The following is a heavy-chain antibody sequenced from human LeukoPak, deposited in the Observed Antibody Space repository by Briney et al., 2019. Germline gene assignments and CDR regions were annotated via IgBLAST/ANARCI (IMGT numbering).Heavy chain of an antibody. Sequence: PGGSLRLSCAASGFTFSSYDMHWVRQATGKGLEWVSAIGTAGDTYYPGSVKGRFTTSRDNSKNTLYLQMNSLRVEDTAIYYCAKEFVSRSSLSLDDWGQGTLATVSS. CDR2: IGTAGDT. J-gene: IGHJ4*02. D-gene: IGHD6-13*01. V-gene: IGHV3-13*01. CDR1: GFTFSSYD. CDR3: AKEFVSRSSLSLDD.